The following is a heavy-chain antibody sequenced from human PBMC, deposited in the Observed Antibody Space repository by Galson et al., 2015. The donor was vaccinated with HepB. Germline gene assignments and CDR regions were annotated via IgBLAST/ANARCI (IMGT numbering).Heavy chain of an antibody. CDR2: IYHSGST. Sequence: SETLSLTCAVSGYSISSGYYWGWIRQPPGKGLEWIGSIYHSGSTYYNPSLKSRVTISVDTSKNQFSLKLSSVTAADTAVYYCARGERSCHYYDFWRSLPPDDYYGMDVWGQGTTVTVSS. CDR1: GYSISSGYY. V-gene: IGHV4-38-2*01. D-gene: IGHD3-3*01. CDR3: ARGERSCHYYDFWRSLPPDDYYGMDV. J-gene: IGHJ6*02.